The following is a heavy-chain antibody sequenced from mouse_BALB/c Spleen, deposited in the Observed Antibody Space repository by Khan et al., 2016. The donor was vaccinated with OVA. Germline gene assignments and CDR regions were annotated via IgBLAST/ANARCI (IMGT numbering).Heavy chain of an antibody. CDR1: AYTFTSFW. CDR2: IDPSKSET. CDR3: ARGGYGSPFAY. D-gene: IGHD1-1*01. Sequence: QVQLQQPGPELVRPGASVKMSCKASAYTFTSFWIHWVKQRPGQGLEWIGMIDPSKSETRLNQKFKDKATLNVDKSSNTAYMQLSRLTSEGSAVYYCARGGYGSPFAYWGQGTLVTVSA. J-gene: IGHJ3*01. V-gene: IGHV1S127*01.